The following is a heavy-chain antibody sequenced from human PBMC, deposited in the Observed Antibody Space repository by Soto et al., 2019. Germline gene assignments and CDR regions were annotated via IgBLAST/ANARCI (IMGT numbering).Heavy chain of an antibody. V-gene: IGHV3-23*01. Sequence: EVQLLESGGGLVQPGGSLRLSCAASGFTFSIYAMNWVRQAPGKGLEWVSVISGSGGSTYYADSVKGRFTISRDNSKNTLHLKMNSLRAEDTAVYYCARRTVGWYFDLWGRGTRVTVSS. D-gene: IGHD4-17*01. J-gene: IGHJ2*01. CDR2: ISGSGGST. CDR1: GFTFSIYA. CDR3: ARRTVGWYFDL.